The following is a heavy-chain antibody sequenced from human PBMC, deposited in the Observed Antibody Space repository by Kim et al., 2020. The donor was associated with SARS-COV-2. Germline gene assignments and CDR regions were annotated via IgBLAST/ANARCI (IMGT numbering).Heavy chain of an antibody. Sequence: GGSLRLSCAASGFTFSDHTFHWIRQTPGKGLEWLAVISFNRNVIQYAASVKGRFTVSRDNSNNILYLQMDNLRDDDTAVYYCARDKKAVIYFFDYWSQGT. CDR1: GFTFSDHT. CDR2: ISFNRNVI. CDR3: ARDKKAVIYFFDY. V-gene: IGHV3-30*04. J-gene: IGHJ4*02.